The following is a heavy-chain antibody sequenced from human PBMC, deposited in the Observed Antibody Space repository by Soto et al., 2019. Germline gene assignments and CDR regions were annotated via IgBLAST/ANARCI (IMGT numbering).Heavy chain of an antibody. CDR1: GYSFACYW. D-gene: IGHD3-22*01. J-gene: IGHJ4*02. CDR3: ARQIYDSDTGPNFQYYFDS. V-gene: IGHV5-10-1*01. CDR2: IDPSDSQT. Sequence: PGESLKISFKGSGYSFACYWITWVRQKPGKGLDWMGRIDPSDSQTYYSPSFRGHVTISVTKSITTVFLQWSSLRASDTAMYYCARQIYDSDTGPNFQYYFDSWGQGTPVTVSS.